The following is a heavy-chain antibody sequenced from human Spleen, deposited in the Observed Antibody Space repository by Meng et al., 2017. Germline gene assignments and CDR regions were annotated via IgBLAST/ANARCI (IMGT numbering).Heavy chain of an antibody. J-gene: IGHJ6*02. Sequence: GESLKISCAASGFTFSDFYMSWTRQAPGAGLEWDSYISCSASPIYYADSVKGRFTISRDNANNSLYLQMNSLRTEDTAVYYCEKGRSSGTFYFYYYAMDVWGQGTAVTVSS. CDR3: EKGRSSGTFYFYYYAMDV. D-gene: IGHD6-25*01. CDR1: GFTFSDFY. V-gene: IGHV3-11*01. CDR2: ISCSASPI.